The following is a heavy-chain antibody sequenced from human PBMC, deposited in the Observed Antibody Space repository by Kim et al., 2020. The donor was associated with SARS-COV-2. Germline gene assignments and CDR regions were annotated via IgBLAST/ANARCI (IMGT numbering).Heavy chain of an antibody. CDR1: GGSISSGGYY. V-gene: IGHV4-31*03. J-gene: IGHJ4*02. D-gene: IGHD2-21*01. Sequence: SETLSLTCTVSGGSISSGGYYWSWIRQHPGKGLEWIGYIYYSGSTYYNPSLKSRVTISVDTSKNQFSLKLSSVTAADTAVYYCARFSSYCGGDCSHFDYWGQGTLVTVSS. CDR2: IYYSGST. CDR3: ARFSSYCGGDCSHFDY.